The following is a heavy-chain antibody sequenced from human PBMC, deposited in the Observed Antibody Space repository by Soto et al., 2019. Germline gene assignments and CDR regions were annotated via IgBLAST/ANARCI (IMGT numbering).Heavy chain of an antibody. Sequence: QITLKESGPTLVKPTPTLTLTCTFSGFSLTTSGVGVGWIRQPPGKALEWLALIYWDDENSSNPSLQSRLTITKETSKNQLHLTVTNLNPADTGTYYCAHRLYASSDAAFDIWGQGTMVYVSS. CDR2: IYWDDEN. CDR1: GFSLTTSGVG. D-gene: IGHD6-6*01. J-gene: IGHJ3*02. V-gene: IGHV2-5*02. CDR3: AHRLYASSDAAFDI.